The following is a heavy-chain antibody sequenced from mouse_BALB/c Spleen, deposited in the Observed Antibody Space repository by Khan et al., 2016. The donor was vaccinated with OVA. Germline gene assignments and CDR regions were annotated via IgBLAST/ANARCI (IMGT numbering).Heavy chain of an antibody. Sequence: EVELVESGGGLVQPGGSLKLSCAASGYTFSGYGMSWVRQTPDKRLELVATINSNGGTSYYPDSVKGRFTISSDNAKNTLHLQMSSLKSEDTAMYYCARVYYRYDEGYWYFGVWGAGTTVTVSS. J-gene: IGHJ1*01. D-gene: IGHD2-14*01. CDR1: GYTFSGYG. V-gene: IGHV5-6-3*01. CDR3: ARVYYRYDEGYWYFGV. CDR2: INSNGGTS.